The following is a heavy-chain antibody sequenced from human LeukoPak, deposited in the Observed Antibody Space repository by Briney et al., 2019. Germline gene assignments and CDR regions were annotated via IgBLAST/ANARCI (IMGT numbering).Heavy chain of an antibody. CDR2: ISYDGSNK. V-gene: IGHV3-30*01. CDR3: ARDGNYYDSSGTHPYYFDY. J-gene: IGHJ4*02. D-gene: IGHD3-22*01. Sequence: PGGSLRLSCAASGFTFSSYAMHWVRQAPGKGLEWVAVISYDGSNKYYADSVKGRFTISRDNSKNTLYMQMNRLRAEDTAVYYCARDGNYYDSSGTHPYYFDYWGQGTLVTVSS. CDR1: GFTFSSYA.